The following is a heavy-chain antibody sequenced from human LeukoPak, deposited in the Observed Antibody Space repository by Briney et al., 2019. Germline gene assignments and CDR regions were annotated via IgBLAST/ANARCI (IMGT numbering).Heavy chain of an antibody. Sequence: GGSLRLSCAASGFTFSNYGMHWVRQAPGKGLEWVAGMSFDGRNAYYADSVKGRFTISRDKSNNTLYLQMSALRAEDTAVYYCARDYYYDTSPLGIWGPGTLVSVSS. J-gene: IGHJ4*02. V-gene: IGHV3-30*03. D-gene: IGHD3-22*01. CDR2: MSFDGRNA. CDR1: GFTFSNYG. CDR3: ARDYYYDTSPLGI.